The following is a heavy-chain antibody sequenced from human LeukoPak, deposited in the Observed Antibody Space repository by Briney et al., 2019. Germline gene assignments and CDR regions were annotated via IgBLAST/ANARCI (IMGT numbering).Heavy chain of an antibody. V-gene: IGHV4-61*08. CDR1: GGSISSGGYY. CDR3: ASQLPRGWFDP. J-gene: IGHJ5*02. Sequence: SETLSLTCTVSGGSISSGGYYWSWIRQHPGKGLEWIGYIYYSGSTNYNPSLKSRVTISVDTCKNQFSLKLSSVTAADTAVYYCASQLPRGWFDPWGQGTLVTVSS. CDR2: IYYSGST. D-gene: IGHD3-10*01.